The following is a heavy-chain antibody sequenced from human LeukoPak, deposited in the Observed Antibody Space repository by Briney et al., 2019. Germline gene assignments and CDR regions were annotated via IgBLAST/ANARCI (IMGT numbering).Heavy chain of an antibody. CDR3: ARHGSGLLWFGELLYQNWFDP. V-gene: IGHV4-30-4*01. D-gene: IGHD3-10*01. CDR1: GASISSGIYY. Sequence: SETLSLTCTVSGASISSGIYYFSWVRQPPGKGLECIGYIYYSGTTYYSPSLKSRVTISVDTSQNQFSLKLSSVTAADTAVYYCARHGSGLLWFGELLYQNWFDPWGQGTLVTVSS. CDR2: IYYSGTT. J-gene: IGHJ5*02.